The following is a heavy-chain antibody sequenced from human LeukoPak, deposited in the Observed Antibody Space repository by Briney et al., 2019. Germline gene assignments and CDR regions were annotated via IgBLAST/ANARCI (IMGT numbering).Heavy chain of an antibody. CDR3: ALLRVGATSPYSYFDY. J-gene: IGHJ4*02. Sequence: GRSLRLSCAASGFTFSSYSMNWVRQAPGKGLEWVSYISSSSSTIYYADYVKGRFTISRDNAKNSLYLQMNSLRAEDTAVYYCALLRVGATSPYSYFDYWGQGTLVTVSS. CDR2: ISSSSSTI. D-gene: IGHD1-26*01. V-gene: IGHV3-48*01. CDR1: GFTFSSYS.